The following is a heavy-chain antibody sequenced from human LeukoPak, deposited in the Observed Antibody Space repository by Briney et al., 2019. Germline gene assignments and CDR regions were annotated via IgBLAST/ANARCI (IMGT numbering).Heavy chain of an antibody. D-gene: IGHD3-9*01. CDR3: AKGSYYDILTGYKQPPSFDY. V-gene: IGHV3-23*01. Sequence: GGSLRLSCAASGFTFSSYAMSWVRQAPGKGLEWISAISGSGGSTYYADSVKGRFTISRDNSKNTLYLQMNSLRAEDTAVYYCAKGSYYDILTGYKQPPSFDYWGQGTLVTVSS. J-gene: IGHJ4*02. CDR2: ISGSGGST. CDR1: GFTFSSYA.